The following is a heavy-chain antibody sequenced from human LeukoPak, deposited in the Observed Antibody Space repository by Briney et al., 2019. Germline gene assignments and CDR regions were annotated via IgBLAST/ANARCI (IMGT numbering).Heavy chain of an antibody. CDR3: ARYLTATDAFDI. V-gene: IGHV4-59*08. D-gene: IGHD2-8*01. Sequence: SETLSLTCTVSGGSISSYYWSWIRQPPGKGLEWIEYIYYSGSTNYNPSLKSRVTISVDTSKNQFSLKLSSVTAADTAVYYCARYLTATDAFDIWGQGTMVTVSS. CDR2: IYYSGST. J-gene: IGHJ3*02. CDR1: GGSISSYY.